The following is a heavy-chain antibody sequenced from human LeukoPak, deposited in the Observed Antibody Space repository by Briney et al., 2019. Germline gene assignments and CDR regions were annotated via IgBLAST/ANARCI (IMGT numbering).Heavy chain of an antibody. V-gene: IGHV1-46*01. CDR1: GYTFTSYY. Sequence: ASVTVSCKASGYTFTSYYMHWVRQAPGQGLEWMGIINPSGGSTSYAQKFQGRVTMTRDTSTSTAYMELRSLRSDDTAVYYCKTLGAKADYWGQGTLVTVSS. D-gene: IGHD1-26*01. CDR2: INPSGGST. J-gene: IGHJ4*02. CDR3: KTLGAKADY.